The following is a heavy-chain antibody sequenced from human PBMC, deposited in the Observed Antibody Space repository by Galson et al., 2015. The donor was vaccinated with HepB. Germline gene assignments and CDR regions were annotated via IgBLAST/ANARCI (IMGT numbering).Heavy chain of an antibody. D-gene: IGHD3-22*01. J-gene: IGHJ4*02. CDR2: ISAYNGNT. Sequence: SVKVSCKASGYTFTSYGISWVRQAPGQGLEWMGWISAYNGNTNYAQKLQGRVTMTTDTSTSTAYMELRSLRSDDTAVYYCARVVPDYYDSSGPDYWGQGTLVTVSS. V-gene: IGHV1-18*04. CDR1: GYTFTSYG. CDR3: ARVVPDYYDSSGPDY.